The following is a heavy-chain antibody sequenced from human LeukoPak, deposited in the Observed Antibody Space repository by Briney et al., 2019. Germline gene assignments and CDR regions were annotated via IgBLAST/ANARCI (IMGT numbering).Heavy chain of an antibody. CDR3: ARVGSSGWYDPFDY. CDR1: GFTVSSNY. CDR2: IYSGGST. J-gene: IGHJ4*02. D-gene: IGHD6-19*01. V-gene: IGHV3-66*01. Sequence: GGSLRLSCAASGFTVSSNYMSWVRQAPGKGPEWVSVIYSGGSTYYADSVKGRFTISRDNSKNTLYLQMNSLRAEDTAVYYCARVGSSGWYDPFDYWGQGTLVTVSS.